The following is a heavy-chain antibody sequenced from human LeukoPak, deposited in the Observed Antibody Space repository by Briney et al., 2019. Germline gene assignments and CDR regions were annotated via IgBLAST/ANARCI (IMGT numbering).Heavy chain of an antibody. CDR2: INPSSGGT. V-gene: IGHV1-2*02. Sequence: ASVKVSCKASGYTFTGYYMHWVRQAPGQGLEWMGWINPSSGGTNYAQKFQGRVTMTRDTSISTAYMELSRLRSDDTAVYYCARGIEVLRFLEWLSNFDYWGQGTLVTVSS. CDR1: GYTFTGYY. J-gene: IGHJ4*02. D-gene: IGHD3-3*01. CDR3: ARGIEVLRFLEWLSNFDY.